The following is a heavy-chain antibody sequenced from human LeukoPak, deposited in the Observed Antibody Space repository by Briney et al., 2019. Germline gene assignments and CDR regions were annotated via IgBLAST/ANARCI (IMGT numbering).Heavy chain of an antibody. V-gene: IGHV3-30*04. CDR2: ISYDGGDK. J-gene: IGHJ4*02. Sequence: GGSLRLSCAASGFTFSSYAMYWVRQAPGKGLEWVAVISYDGGDKFYADSVKGRFTISRDSSKNTLYLQMNSLRPEDTAVYYCARARPSMWIDYWGQGTLVTVSS. CDR1: GFTFSSYA. D-gene: IGHD5-12*01. CDR3: ARARPSMWIDY.